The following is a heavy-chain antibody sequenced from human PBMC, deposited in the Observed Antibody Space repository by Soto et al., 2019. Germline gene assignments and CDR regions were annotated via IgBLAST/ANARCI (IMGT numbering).Heavy chain of an antibody. Sequence: GEALKISAKGSGFSFITYWIGWVRQMPGKGLDWMGVIYPGDSDSRYNPSFQGHVTLSADKSSGTAYLQWSSLRASDSAIYDCARDASSRTSKYDYYGVDVWGPGTTVTVSS. J-gene: IGHJ6*02. CDR1: GFSFITYW. V-gene: IGHV5-51*01. CDR2: IYPGDSDS. CDR3: ARDASSRTSKYDYYGVDV. D-gene: IGHD3-10*01.